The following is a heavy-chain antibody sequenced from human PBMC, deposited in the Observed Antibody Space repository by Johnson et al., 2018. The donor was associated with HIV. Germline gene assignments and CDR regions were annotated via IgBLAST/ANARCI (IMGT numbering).Heavy chain of an antibody. CDR1: GFTFSSYW. CDR2: INSDGSRT. J-gene: IGHJ3*02. Sequence: VQVVESGGGLVQPGGSLRLSCVASGFTFSSYWMHWVRQVPGKGLMWVSRINSDGSRTSYGDSVKGRVTISRDNAKNTLYLQMNSLRVEDTAVYYCAREMSSGYYASFDIWGQGTMVTVSS. V-gene: IGHV3-74*01. CDR3: AREMSSGYYASFDI. D-gene: IGHD3-22*01.